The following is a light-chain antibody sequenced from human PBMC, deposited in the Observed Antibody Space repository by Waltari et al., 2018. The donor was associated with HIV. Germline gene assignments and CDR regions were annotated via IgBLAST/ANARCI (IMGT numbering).Light chain of an antibody. J-gene: IGLJ1*01. CDR2: RHT. CDR3: QSYDGSLGGYV. CDR1: ISNIGAGYD. V-gene: IGLV1-40*01. Sequence: SVLTQPPSVSGAPGQRVTISCTGTISNIGAGYDVHWYQQLPGTAPKLLIYRHTNRPSGVPDRFSGSKSGTSASLAITGLQAEDEADYYCQSYDGSLGGYVFGTGTAVTVL.